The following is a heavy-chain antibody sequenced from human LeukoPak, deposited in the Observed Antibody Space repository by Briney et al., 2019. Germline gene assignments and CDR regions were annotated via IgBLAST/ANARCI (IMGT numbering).Heavy chain of an antibody. CDR1: GGSFSGYY. V-gene: IGHV4-34*01. Sequence: SETLSLTCGVYGGSFSGYYWSWIRQPPGKGLEWIGEINNSGSTNYNPSLKSRVTISVDTSKNQFSLKLSSVTAADTAAYYCVRDIAAAGGFDYWGQGTLVTVSS. D-gene: IGHD6-13*01. CDR2: INNSGST. J-gene: IGHJ4*02. CDR3: VRDIAAAGGFDY.